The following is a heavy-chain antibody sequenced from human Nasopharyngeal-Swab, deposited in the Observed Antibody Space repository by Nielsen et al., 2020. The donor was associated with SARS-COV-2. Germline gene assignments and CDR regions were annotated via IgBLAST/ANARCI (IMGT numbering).Heavy chain of an antibody. CDR3: ARESHPPDWGSGGMDV. D-gene: IGHD7-27*01. CDR1: GFTFSSYW. J-gene: IGHJ6*02. V-gene: IGHV3-7*03. CDR2: TKEDGTVT. Sequence: GESLKISCAATGFTFSSYWMSWVRQAPGRGLEWLAHTKEDGTVTHYVDSVRGRFTVSRDNAKNSLFLQMNSLRAEDTAVYYCARESHPPDWGSGGMDVWGQGTTVTVSS.